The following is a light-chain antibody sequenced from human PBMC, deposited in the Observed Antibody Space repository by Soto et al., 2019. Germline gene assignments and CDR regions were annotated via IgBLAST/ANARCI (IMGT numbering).Light chain of an antibody. Sequence: EIVLTQSTVTLSLSPGERATLSCRASQSINNYLAWYQQKPGQPPRLIIYDASNRSTAIPVRFSGSGSGTDFTLTISSLEPEDSAVYYCQYRGIWPPGATFGGGTKVEIK. CDR3: QYRGIWPPGAT. V-gene: IGKV3-11*01. CDR2: DAS. CDR1: QSINNY. J-gene: IGKJ4*02.